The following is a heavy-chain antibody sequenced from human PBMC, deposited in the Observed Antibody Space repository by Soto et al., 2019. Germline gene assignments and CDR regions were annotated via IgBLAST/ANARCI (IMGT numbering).Heavy chain of an antibody. CDR2: ISAYNGNT. J-gene: IGHJ6*02. CDR1: GYTFTSYG. Sequence: QVQLVQSGAEVKKPGASVKVSCTASGYTFTSYGISWVRQAPGQGLEWMGWISAYNGNTNYAQKLQGRVTMTTDTSTSTAYMELRSLRSDDTAVYYCARDLKDEDPYYYYYGMDVWGQGTTVTVSS. V-gene: IGHV1-18*01. D-gene: IGHD3-9*01. CDR3: ARDLKDEDPYYYYYGMDV.